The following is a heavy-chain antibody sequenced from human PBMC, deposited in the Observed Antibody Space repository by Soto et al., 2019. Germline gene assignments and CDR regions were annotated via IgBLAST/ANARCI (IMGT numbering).Heavy chain of an antibody. J-gene: IGHJ4*02. Sequence: GGSLRLSCAASGFTFSSYAMSWVRQAPGKGLEWVSAISGCGGSTYYADSVKGRFTISRDNSKNTLYLQMNRVRAEDTAVYSCAKDRGQWLLRYYFDYWGQGTLVTVSS. CDR3: AKDRGQWLLRYYFDY. V-gene: IGHV3-23*01. CDR2: ISGCGGST. D-gene: IGHD6-19*01. CDR1: GFTFSSYA.